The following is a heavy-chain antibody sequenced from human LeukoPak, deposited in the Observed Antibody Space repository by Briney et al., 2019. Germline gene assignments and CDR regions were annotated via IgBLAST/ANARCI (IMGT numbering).Heavy chain of an antibody. D-gene: IGHD6-19*01. J-gene: IGHJ4*02. V-gene: IGHV4-39*01. CDR2: IHYSGST. CDR3: ARLGRYSSGWHHG. CDR1: GGSISSSSYY. Sequence: ESSETLSLTCTVSGGSISSSSYYWGWIRQPPGKGLEWIGSIHYSGSTYYNPSLKSRVTISVDTSKNQFSLKLSSVTAADTAVYYCARLGRYSSGWHHGWGQGTLVTVSS.